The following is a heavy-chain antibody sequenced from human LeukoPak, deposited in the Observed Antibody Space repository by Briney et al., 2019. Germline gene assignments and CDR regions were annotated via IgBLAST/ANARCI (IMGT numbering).Heavy chain of an antibody. CDR3: AYNRDFALDN. CDR1: GVSISIYY. Sequence: SETLSLTCTVSGVSISIYYWSWVRRPPGKGLEWIGEIYHTGGANYKPSLKSRVTMSVDTSNNHFSLKLTSVTAADTAVYFCAYNRDFALDNWGQGTLVTVSS. V-gene: IGHV4-34*01. D-gene: IGHD1-14*01. CDR2: IYHTGGA. J-gene: IGHJ4*02.